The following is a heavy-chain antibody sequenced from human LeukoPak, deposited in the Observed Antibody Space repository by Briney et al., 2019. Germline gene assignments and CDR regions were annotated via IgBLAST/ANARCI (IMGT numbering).Heavy chain of an antibody. J-gene: IGHJ4*02. V-gene: IGHV3-48*03. CDR3: SREGQIASPFDY. CDR1: GFAFNSYE. Sequence: GGSLRLSCAASGFAFNSYEMNWVCQAPGKGLEWVSYISSRTNVRYYSDSVKGRFTISRDDAKNSLYLQMNGLRAEDTAVYYCSREGQIASPFDYWGQGTLVTVSS. CDR2: ISSRTNVR.